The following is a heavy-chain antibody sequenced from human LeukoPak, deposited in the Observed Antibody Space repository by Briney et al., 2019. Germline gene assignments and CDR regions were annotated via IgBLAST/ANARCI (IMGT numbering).Heavy chain of an antibody. CDR2: IYYSGST. V-gene: IGHV4-39*07. Sequence: SETLSLTCTVSGGSISSSSYYWGWLRQPPGRGLEWIGSIYYSGSTYYNPSLKSRVTISVDTSKNQFSLKLSSVTAADTAVYYCARDPQWFGELSVFNWFDPWGQGTLVTVSS. J-gene: IGHJ5*02. CDR3: ARDPQWFGELSVFNWFDP. CDR1: GGSISSSSYY. D-gene: IGHD3-10*01.